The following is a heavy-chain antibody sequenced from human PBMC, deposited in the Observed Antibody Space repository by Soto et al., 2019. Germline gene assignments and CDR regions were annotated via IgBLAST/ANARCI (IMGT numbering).Heavy chain of an antibody. V-gene: IGHV4-34*01. CDR1: GGSFSCYY. J-gene: IGHJ6*02. CDR2: INHSGST. Sequence: SETLSLTCAVYGGSFSCYYWIWIRQPPWKGLEWIGEINHSGSTNYNPSLKSRVTISVDTSKNQFSLKLSSVTAADTAVYYCARGFALRLVAYYYYGMDVWGQGTTVTVSS. CDR3: ARGFALRLVAYYYYGMDV. D-gene: IGHD2-21*01.